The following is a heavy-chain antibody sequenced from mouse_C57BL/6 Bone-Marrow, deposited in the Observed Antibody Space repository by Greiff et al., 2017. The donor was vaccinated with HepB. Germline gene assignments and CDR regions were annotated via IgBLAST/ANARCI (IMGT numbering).Heavy chain of an antibody. V-gene: IGHV3-6*01. CDR1: GYSITSGYY. D-gene: IGHD1-1*01. Sequence: EESGPGLVKPSQSLSLTCSVTGYSITSGYYWNWIRQFPGNKLEWMGYISYDGSNNYNPSLKNRISITRDTSKNQFFLKLNSVTTEDTATYYCANYYGSSYEYFDVWGTGTTVTVSS. J-gene: IGHJ1*03. CDR2: ISYDGSN. CDR3: ANYYGSSYEYFDV.